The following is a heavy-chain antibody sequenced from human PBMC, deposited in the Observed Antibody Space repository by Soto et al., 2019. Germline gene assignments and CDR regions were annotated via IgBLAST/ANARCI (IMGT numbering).Heavy chain of an antibody. CDR1: GGSISSGGYY. CDR2: IYYSGST. V-gene: IGHV4-31*03. J-gene: IGHJ6*02. CDR3: ARGRDRGVNRYYYYGMDV. Sequence: QVQLQESGPGLVKPSQTLSLTCTVSGGSISSGGYYWSWIRQHPGKGLEWIGYIYYSGSTYYNPSLKSRVTISVDTSKTRFSLKLSSVTAADTAVYYWARGRDRGVNRYYYYGMDVWGQGTTVTVSS. D-gene: IGHD3-10*01.